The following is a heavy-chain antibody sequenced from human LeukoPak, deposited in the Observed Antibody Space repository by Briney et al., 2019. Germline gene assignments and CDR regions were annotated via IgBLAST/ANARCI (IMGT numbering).Heavy chain of an antibody. CDR3: ARSIIGTRSKFDY. Sequence: SETLSLTCSVSGGSISTYYWNWIRKPPGKGLEWIGYIFYSGTTNYNPSLKSRVTISVDTAKNHFSLKLSSVTAADTAVYSCARSIIGTRSKFDYWGQGTQVTVSS. J-gene: IGHJ4*02. V-gene: IGHV4-59*08. D-gene: IGHD1/OR15-1a*01. CDR2: IFYSGTT. CDR1: GGSISTYY.